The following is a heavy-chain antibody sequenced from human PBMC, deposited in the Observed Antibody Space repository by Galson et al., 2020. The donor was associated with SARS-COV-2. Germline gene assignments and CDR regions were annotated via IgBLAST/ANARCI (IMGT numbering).Heavy chain of an antibody. CDR1: AYSVRTTNY. D-gene: IGHD3-22*01. CDR3: ARQGVNMIVLVTVPGWYFDL. J-gene: IGHJ2*01. Sequence: SETLSPTCTVSAYSVRTTNYWAWVRQPPGRGLEWIGSVYPSGTAYYNPSLKRRVTISVDTSKNQFSLRLDSVTAADTALYYCARQGVNMIVLVTVPGWYFDLWGRGTLVTVSS. CDR2: VYPSGTA. V-gene: IGHV4-38-2*02.